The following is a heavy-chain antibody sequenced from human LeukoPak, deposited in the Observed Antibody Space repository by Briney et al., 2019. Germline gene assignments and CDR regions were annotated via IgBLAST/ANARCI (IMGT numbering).Heavy chain of an antibody. V-gene: IGHV4-59*08. Sequence: PSETLSLTCTVSGGSISPYYWNWIRQPPGKGLEWIGYVYYNGGTNYNASLKSRVTISVDTSKNQFSLRLSSVTAADTAVYYCARQGRYMAAANTPNFDYWGQGILVTVSS. D-gene: IGHD6-13*01. CDR3: ARQGRYMAAANTPNFDY. CDR2: VYYNGGT. CDR1: GGSISPYY. J-gene: IGHJ4*02.